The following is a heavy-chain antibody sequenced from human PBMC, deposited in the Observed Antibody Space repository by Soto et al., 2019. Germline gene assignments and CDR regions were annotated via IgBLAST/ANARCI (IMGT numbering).Heavy chain of an antibody. Sequence: SETLSLTCTVSGGSISSSSYYWGWIRQPPGKGLEWIGSIYYSGSTNYNPSLKSRVTISVDTSKNQFSLKLSSVTAADTAVYYCARHGGWCSGGSAYGNSWNYNWGQETLVTVST. D-gene: IGHD2-15*01. CDR1: GGSISSSSYY. J-gene: IGHJ4*02. V-gene: IGHV4-39*01. CDR3: ARHGGWCSGGSAYGNSWNYN. CDR2: IYYSGST.